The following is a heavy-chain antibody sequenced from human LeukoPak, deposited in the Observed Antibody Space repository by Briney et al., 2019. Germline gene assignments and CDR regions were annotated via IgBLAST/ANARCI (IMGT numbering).Heavy chain of an antibody. Sequence: SETLSLTCTVSGDSISSSSYYWGWIRQPPGKGLEWIGSIYYSGSTYYNPSLKSRVTISVDTSKNQFSLKLSSVTAADTAVYYCASGYYDSSGYLDYWGQGTLVTVSS. J-gene: IGHJ4*02. V-gene: IGHV4-39*07. CDR2: IYYSGST. CDR3: ASGYYDSSGYLDY. D-gene: IGHD3-22*01. CDR1: GDSISSSSYY.